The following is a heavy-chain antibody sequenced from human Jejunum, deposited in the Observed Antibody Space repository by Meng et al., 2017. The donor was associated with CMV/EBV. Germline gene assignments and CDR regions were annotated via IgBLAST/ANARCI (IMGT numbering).Heavy chain of an antibody. D-gene: IGHD1-26*01. CDR1: FISYS. CDR2: INPSDAGT. V-gene: IGHV1-46*01. CDR3: ARIRGSYPGDYYNGMDV. J-gene: IGHJ6*02. Sequence: FISYSMHWVRQAPGQGLEWMAKINPSDAGTTYAQRFQGRLTMTRDTSTNTVYLELGSLKPEDTAVYYCARIRGSYPGDYYNGMDVWGQGTTVTVSS.